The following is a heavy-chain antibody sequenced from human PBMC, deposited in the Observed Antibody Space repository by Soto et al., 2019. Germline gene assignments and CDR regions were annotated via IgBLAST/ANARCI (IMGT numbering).Heavy chain of an antibody. CDR3: ARGSRLRPFDY. D-gene: IGHD5-12*01. CDR1: GFTFSSDW. CDR2: INTDGSGT. V-gene: IGHV3-74*01. Sequence: GGSLRVSCAASGFTFSSDWMHWVRQAPGKGLVWVSRINTDGSGTTYADSVKGRFTISRDNAKNMVYLQMNSLRAEDTAVYYCARGSRLRPFDYWGQGTLVTVSS. J-gene: IGHJ4*02.